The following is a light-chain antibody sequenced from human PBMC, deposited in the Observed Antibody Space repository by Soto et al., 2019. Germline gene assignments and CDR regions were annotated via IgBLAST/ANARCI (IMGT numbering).Light chain of an antibody. CDR3: CSYAGSSTRVV. J-gene: IGLJ2*01. CDR2: EGS. Sequence: QSALTQPASVSGSPGQSITISCTGTSSDVGSYNLVSWYQQHPGKAPKLMIYEGSKRPSGVSNRFSGSKSGNTASLTISGLQAEDEADYYCCSYAGSSTRVVFGGGTQVTVL. V-gene: IGLV2-23*01. CDR1: SSDVGSYNL.